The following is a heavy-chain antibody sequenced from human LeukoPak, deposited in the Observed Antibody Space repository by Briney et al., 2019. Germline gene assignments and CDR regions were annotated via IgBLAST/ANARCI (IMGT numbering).Heavy chain of an antibody. CDR1: GFTFSSYG. Sequence: GRSLRLSCAASGFTFSSYGMHWVRQAPGKGLEWVAVISYDGSNKYYADSVKGRFTISGDNSKNTLYLQMNSLRAEDTAVYYCAKTTTVTTDYYYGMDVWGQGTTVTVSS. D-gene: IGHD4-17*01. CDR3: AKTTTVTTDYYYGMDV. J-gene: IGHJ6*02. CDR2: ISYDGSNK. V-gene: IGHV3-30*18.